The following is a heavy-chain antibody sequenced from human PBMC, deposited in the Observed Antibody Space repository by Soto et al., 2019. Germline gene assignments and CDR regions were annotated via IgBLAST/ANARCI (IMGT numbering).Heavy chain of an antibody. V-gene: IGHV1-8*01. CDR2: MNPNSGNT. CDR1: GYTFTSYD. Sequence: QVQLVQSGAEVKKPGASVKVSCKASGYTFTSYDINWVRQATGQGLEWMGWMNPNSGNTGYAQKFQGRVTMTRNTSISTAYMELSSLRSEDTAVYCCATDLYSSSSYYYYGMDVWGQGTTVTVSS. D-gene: IGHD6-6*01. CDR3: ATDLYSSSSYYYYGMDV. J-gene: IGHJ6*02.